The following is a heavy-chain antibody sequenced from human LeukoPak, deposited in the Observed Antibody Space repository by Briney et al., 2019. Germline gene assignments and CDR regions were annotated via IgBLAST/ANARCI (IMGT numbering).Heavy chain of an antibody. V-gene: IGHV4-34*01. CDR2: INHSGST. Sequence: SETLSLTCAVYGGSFSGYYWSWIRQPPGKGLEWIGEINHSGSTNYNPSLKSRVTISVDTSKNQFSLKLSSVTAADTAVYYCGRGPCLGYCSSTGPSGYYYYGMDVWGQGTTVTVSS. CDR1: GGSFSGYY. CDR3: GRGPCLGYCSSTGPSGYYYYGMDV. J-gene: IGHJ6*02. D-gene: IGHD2-2*01.